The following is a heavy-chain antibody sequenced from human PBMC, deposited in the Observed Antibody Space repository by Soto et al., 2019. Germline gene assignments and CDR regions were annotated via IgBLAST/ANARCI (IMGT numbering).Heavy chain of an antibody. V-gene: IGHV3-30-3*01. CDR2: ISYDGSNK. Sequence: PGGSLRLSCAASGFTFSSYAMHWVRQAPGKGLEWVAVISYDGSNKYYADSVKGRFTISRDNSKNTLYLQMNSLRAEDTAVHYCARAIPPLYDFWSGYPILYWGQGTLVTVSS. CDR3: ARAIPPLYDFWSGYPILY. J-gene: IGHJ4*02. D-gene: IGHD3-3*01. CDR1: GFTFSSYA.